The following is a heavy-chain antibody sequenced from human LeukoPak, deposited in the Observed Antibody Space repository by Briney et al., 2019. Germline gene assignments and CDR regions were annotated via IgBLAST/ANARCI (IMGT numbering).Heavy chain of an antibody. Sequence: SETLSLTCTVSGGSISGSSYYWGWIRQPPGKELEWIGSIYYSGSTYYNPSLKSRVTISVDTSKNQFSLKLSSVTAADTAVYYCARGVYRYFDYWGQGTLVTVSS. CDR2: IYYSGST. J-gene: IGHJ4*02. CDR3: ARGVYRYFDY. D-gene: IGHD5/OR15-5a*01. V-gene: IGHV4-39*07. CDR1: GGSISGSSYY.